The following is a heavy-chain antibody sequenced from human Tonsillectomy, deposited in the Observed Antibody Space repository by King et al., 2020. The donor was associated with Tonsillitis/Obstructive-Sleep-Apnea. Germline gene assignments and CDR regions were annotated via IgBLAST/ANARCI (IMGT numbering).Heavy chain of an antibody. D-gene: IGHD3-16*01. Sequence: NLKESGPTLVKPTQTLTLTCTFSGFSLSTSGVGVGWIRQPPGKAPEWLALISWDDDMRFSPSLKSRLTISKDTSKNQVVLTLTNMDPVDTATYYCAHSLRELTDYPFYYYYYMDVWGKGATVTV. CDR2: ISWDDDM. V-gene: IGHV2-5*02. CDR3: AHSLRELTDYPFYYYYYMDV. J-gene: IGHJ6*03. CDR1: GFSLSTSGVG.